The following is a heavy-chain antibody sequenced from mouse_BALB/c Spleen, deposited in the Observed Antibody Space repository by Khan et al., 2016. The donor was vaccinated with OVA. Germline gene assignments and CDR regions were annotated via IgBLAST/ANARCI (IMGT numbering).Heavy chain of an antibody. CDR1: GYSITSDYA. CDR2: INYSGST. V-gene: IGHV3-2*02. J-gene: IGHJ3*01. Sequence: VQLKESGPGLVKPSQSLSLTCTVTGYSITSDYAWNWIRQFPGNKLEWMGYINYSGSTSYNPYLKSRISIPRDTSKNQFFLQLNSVTTEDTATYYCARGVRLTYWGQGTLVTGSA. CDR3: ARGVRLTY. D-gene: IGHD2-14*01.